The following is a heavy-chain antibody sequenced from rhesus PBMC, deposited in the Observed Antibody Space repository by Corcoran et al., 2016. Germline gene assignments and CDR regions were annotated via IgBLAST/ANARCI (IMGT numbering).Heavy chain of an antibody. V-gene: IGHV4-80*01. Sequence: QVQLLESGPGLGKPSETLLPTCAVSGTSVSVYSWPWIRRAPGKGLEWIGEISAHGDTINYNPSLTSRATISKDASKNQFSLRLTSVTAADTAVYHCARWDRGFRFDVWGPGVLVTVSS. CDR1: GTSVSVYS. CDR3: ARWDRGFRFDV. CDR2: ISAHGDTI. J-gene: IGHJ5-1*01.